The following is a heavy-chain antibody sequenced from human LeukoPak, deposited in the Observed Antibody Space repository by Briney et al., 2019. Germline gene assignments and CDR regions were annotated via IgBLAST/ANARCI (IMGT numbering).Heavy chain of an antibody. CDR2: IIAILDTA. V-gene: IGHV1-69*08. CDR3: VRSGYDYDWFDP. CDR1: GGXFSDYS. Sequence: SVKVSCKASGGXFSDYSISWVRQAPGQGLEWMGRIIAILDTAHYAQKFQGRFTITADKSTTAVYMELSSLRSDDTAVYYCVRSGYDYDWFDPWGQGTLVTVSS. J-gene: IGHJ5*02. D-gene: IGHD5-12*01.